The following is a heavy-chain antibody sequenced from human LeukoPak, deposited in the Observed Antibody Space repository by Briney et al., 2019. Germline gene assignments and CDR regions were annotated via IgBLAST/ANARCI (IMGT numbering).Heavy chain of an antibody. Sequence: SETLSLTCTVSGGSISRSSYYWGWIRQPPGKGLEWIGNLYYSGSTYYNPSLKSRVTISVDTPKNQFSLKLSSVTAADTAVYYCARRHDGEFDYWGQGTLVTVSS. CDR1: GGSISRSSYY. J-gene: IGHJ4*02. D-gene: IGHD3-10*01. CDR2: LYYSGST. V-gene: IGHV4-39*01. CDR3: ARRHDGEFDY.